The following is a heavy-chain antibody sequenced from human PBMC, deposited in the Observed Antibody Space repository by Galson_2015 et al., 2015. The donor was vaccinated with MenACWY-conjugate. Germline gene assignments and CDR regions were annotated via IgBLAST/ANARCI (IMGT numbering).Heavy chain of an antibody. D-gene: IGHD3-16*02. J-gene: IGHJ4*02. Sequence: SVKVSCKASGYTFTSYGISWVRQAPGQGLEWMGWISAYNGNTNYAQKLKGRVTMTTDKSTRIAYMELRSLRSDDTAVYYCARANHRVILRSLNYFDYWGQGTLVTVSS. CDR1: GYTFTSYG. CDR2: ISAYNGNT. CDR3: ARANHRVILRSLNYFDY. V-gene: IGHV1-18*01.